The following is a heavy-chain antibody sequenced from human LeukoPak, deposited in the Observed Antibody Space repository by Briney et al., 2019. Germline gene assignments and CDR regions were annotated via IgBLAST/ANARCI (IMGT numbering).Heavy chain of an antibody. D-gene: IGHD4-23*01. J-gene: IGHJ4*02. V-gene: IGHV3-30*03. Sequence: SGGSLGLSCVASGFTFNTDSMHWVRQAPGKGLEWVAVISRGAGIMYYADSVKGRFTISRDNSKNTLYLQVNSLRAEDTAVYYCARRGDGGRSFDYWGQGTLVTVSS. CDR1: GFTFNTDS. CDR3: ARRGDGGRSFDY. CDR2: ISRGAGIM.